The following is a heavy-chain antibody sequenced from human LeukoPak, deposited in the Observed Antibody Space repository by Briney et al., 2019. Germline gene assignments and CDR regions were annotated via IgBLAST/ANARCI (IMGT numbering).Heavy chain of an antibody. CDR1: GGSISSYY. J-gene: IGHJ3*02. D-gene: IGHD5-18*01. CDR3: ANGNGYSYGTNAFDI. CDR2: IYYSGST. V-gene: IGHV4-59*08. Sequence: NPSETLSLTCTVSGGSISSYYWSWIRRPPGKGLEWIGYIYYSGSTNYNPSLKSRVTISVDTSKNQFSLKLSSVTAADTAVYYCANGNGYSYGTNAFDIWGQGTMVTVSS.